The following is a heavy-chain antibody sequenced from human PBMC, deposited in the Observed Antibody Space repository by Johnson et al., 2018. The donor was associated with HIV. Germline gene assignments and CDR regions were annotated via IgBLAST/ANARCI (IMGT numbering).Heavy chain of an antibody. CDR2: IYSGGST. D-gene: IGHD5-24*01. CDR3: ARVRWLQLGAFDI. J-gene: IGHJ3*02. V-gene: IGHV3-53*01. Sequence: LVESGGGLIQPGGSLRLSCAASGFTVSSNYMSWVRQAPGKGLEWVSVIYSGGSTYYADSVKGRFTISRDNSKNTLYLQMNSLRAEDTAVYYCARVRWLQLGAFDIWGQGTMVTVSS. CDR1: GFTVSSNY.